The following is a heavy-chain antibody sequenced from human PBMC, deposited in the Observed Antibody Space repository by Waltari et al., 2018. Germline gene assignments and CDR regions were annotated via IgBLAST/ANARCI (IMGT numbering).Heavy chain of an antibody. CDR1: GYRFTDYY. Sequence: EVQLLQSGTELKKPGSTVKISCQVSGYRFTDYYIHLVQQAPGKGPQWMGLVDPEDGETIYAERFQGRVTITADTSTETAFMELSSLTSDDTAVYYCVTALGDRSSASRPFDVWGLGTLITVSS. V-gene: IGHV1-69-2*01. CDR3: VTALGDRSSASRPFDV. D-gene: IGHD3-10*01. J-gene: IGHJ3*01. CDR2: VDPEDGET.